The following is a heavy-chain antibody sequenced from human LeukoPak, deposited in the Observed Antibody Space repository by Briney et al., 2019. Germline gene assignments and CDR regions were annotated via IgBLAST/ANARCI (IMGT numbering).Heavy chain of an antibody. Sequence: SETLSLTCTVSGYSISSGYYWGWIRQPPGKGLEWIGSIYHSGSTYYNPSLKSRVTISVDTSKNQFSLKLSSVTAADTAVYYCARAYYYGSGSYYGFDPWGQGTLVTVSS. CDR3: ARAYYYGSGSYYGFDP. V-gene: IGHV4-38-2*02. CDR1: GYSISSGYY. D-gene: IGHD3-10*01. J-gene: IGHJ5*02. CDR2: IYHSGST.